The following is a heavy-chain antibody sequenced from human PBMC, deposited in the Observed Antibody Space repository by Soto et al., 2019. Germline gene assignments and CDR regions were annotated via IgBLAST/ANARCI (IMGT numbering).Heavy chain of an antibody. CDR2: IYPGDSDT. CDR1: GYSFTSYW. V-gene: IGHV5-51*01. J-gene: IGHJ4*02. Sequence: GESLKISCKGSGYSFTSYWIGWVRQMPGKGLEWMGIIYPGDSDTRYSPSFQGQVTISADKSISTAYLQWSSLKASDTAMYYCARTGPNIAAAGTLFYWGQGTLVTVSS. CDR3: ARTGPNIAAAGTLFY. D-gene: IGHD6-13*01.